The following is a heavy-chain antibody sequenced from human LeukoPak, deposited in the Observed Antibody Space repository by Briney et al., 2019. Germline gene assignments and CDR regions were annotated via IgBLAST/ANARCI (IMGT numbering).Heavy chain of an antibody. J-gene: IGHJ3*02. D-gene: IGHD3-22*01. CDR3: ARVPRGYYDSSGYVAFDI. V-gene: IGHV1-2*02. CDR2: INPNSGGT. CDR1: GYTFTGYY. Sequence: ASVKVSCKASGYTFTGYYMHWVRQAPGQGLEWMGWINPNSGGTNYAQKFQGRVTMTRDTSISTAYMELSSLRSEDTAVYYCARVPRGYYDSSGYVAFDIWGQGTMVTVSS.